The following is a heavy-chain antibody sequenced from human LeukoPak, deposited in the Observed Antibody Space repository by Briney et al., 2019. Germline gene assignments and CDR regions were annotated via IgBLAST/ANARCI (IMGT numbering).Heavy chain of an antibody. V-gene: IGHV4-30-2*01. CDR3: ARLYSNYEGAFDF. CDR1: GGSISSGGYY. CDR2: IYHRGST. J-gene: IGHJ3*01. D-gene: IGHD4-11*01. Sequence: SQTLSLTCTVSGGSISSGGYYWSWIRQPPGKGLEWIGYIYHRGSTYYNPSLKSRVSISVDMSKNQFSLKLSSVTAADTAVYYCARLYSNYEGAFDFWGQGTMVTVSS.